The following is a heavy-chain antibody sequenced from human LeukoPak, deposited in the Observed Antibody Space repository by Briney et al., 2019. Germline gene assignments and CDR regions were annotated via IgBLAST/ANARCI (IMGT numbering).Heavy chain of an antibody. CDR1: GFTFSSYS. J-gene: IGHJ4*01. D-gene: IGHD3-22*01. V-gene: IGHV3-30*03. Sequence: GGSLRLSCAASGFTFSSYSMNWVRQAPGKGLEWVAVISYDGSNKYYADSVKGRFTISRDNSKNTLYLQMNSLRAEDTAVYYCARSETAYYYDSSGYWGQEPWSPSPQ. CDR2: ISYDGSNK. CDR3: ARSETAYYYDSSGY.